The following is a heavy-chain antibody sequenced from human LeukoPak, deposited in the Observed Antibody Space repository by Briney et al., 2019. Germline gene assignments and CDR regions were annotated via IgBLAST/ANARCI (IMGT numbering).Heavy chain of an antibody. Sequence: PGGSLRLSCAASGFTFDDYAMHWVRQAPGKGLECVSLISWDGDSTYYSDSVKGRFTISRDNNKNSLYLQMNSLRTEDTALYYCARDATRNDAYYYYMDVWGKGTTVTISS. V-gene: IGHV3-43D*03. CDR2: ISWDGDST. CDR3: ARDATRNDAYYYYMDV. J-gene: IGHJ6*03. D-gene: IGHD1-1*01. CDR1: GFTFDDYA.